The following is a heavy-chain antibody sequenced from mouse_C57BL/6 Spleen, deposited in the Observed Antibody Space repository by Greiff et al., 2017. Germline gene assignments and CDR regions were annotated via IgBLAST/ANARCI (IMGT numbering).Heavy chain of an antibody. CDR3: ARDYGSSYRYFDV. V-gene: IGHV1-50*01. J-gene: IGHJ1*03. D-gene: IGHD1-1*01. CDR2: IDPSDSYT. CDR1: GYTFTSYW. Sequence: QVQLQQPGAELVKPGASVKLSCKASGYTFTSYWMKWVKQRPGQGLEWIGEIDPSDSYTNYNQKFKGKATLTVDTSSSTAYMQLSSLTSEDSAVYYCARDYGSSYRYFDVWGTGTTVTVSS.